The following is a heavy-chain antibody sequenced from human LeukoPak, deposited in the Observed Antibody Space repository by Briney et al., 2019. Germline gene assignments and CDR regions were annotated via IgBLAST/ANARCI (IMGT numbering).Heavy chain of an antibody. D-gene: IGHD3-10*01. CDR3: ANQYYYGSGSRLD. J-gene: IGHJ4*02. Sequence: SETLSLTCAVYGGSFSGYYWSWIRQPPGKGLEWIGEINHSGSTNYNPSLKSRVTISVDTSKNQFSLKLSSATAADTAVYYCANQYYYGSGSRLDWGQGTLVTVSS. CDR2: INHSGST. V-gene: IGHV4-34*01. CDR1: GGSFSGYY.